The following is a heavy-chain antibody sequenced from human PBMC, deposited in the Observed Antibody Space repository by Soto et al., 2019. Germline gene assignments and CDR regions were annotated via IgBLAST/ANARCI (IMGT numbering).Heavy chain of an antibody. J-gene: IGHJ4*01. Sequence: PSETLSLTCTISSGSVTNNNWWSWVRQSPGKGLEWIGEVHYTGGTSYNPSLESRVTISVDKSKNGFSLKLDSVTAADTAMYYCTKNSAYALDYWGHGTLVTVSS. CDR3: TKNSAYALDY. D-gene: IGHD1-7*01. V-gene: IGHV4-4*02. CDR2: VHYTGGT. CDR1: SGSVTNNNW.